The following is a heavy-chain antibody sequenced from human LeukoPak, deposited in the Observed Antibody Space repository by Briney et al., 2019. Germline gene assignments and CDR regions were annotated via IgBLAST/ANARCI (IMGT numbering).Heavy chain of an antibody. D-gene: IGHD3-3*01. J-gene: IGHJ5*02. CDR1: GGSISSGSYY. V-gene: IGHV4-61*10. Sequence: PSETLSLTCTVSGGSISSGSYYWSWIRQPAGKGLEWIGYIYYSGSTNYNPSLKSRVTISVDTPKNQFSLKLSSVTAADTAVYYCARNPGYSDYWSGPNWFDPWGQGTLVTVSS. CDR3: ARNPGYSDYWSGPNWFDP. CDR2: IYYSGST.